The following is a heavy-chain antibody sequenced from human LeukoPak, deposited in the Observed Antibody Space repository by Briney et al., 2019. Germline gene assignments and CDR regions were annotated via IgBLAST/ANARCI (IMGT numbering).Heavy chain of an antibody. CDR2: ISPYNGNT. D-gene: IGHD3-22*01. V-gene: IGHV1-18*01. CDR1: GYTFTSYG. CDR3: AREKWEDSSGYYLVY. Sequence: ASVKVSCKASGYTFTSYGIGWVRQAPGQGLEWMGWISPYNGNTNYAQKLQGRVTMTTDTSTSTAYMELRSLRSDDTAVYYCAREKWEDSSGYYLVYWGQGTLVTVSS. J-gene: IGHJ4*02.